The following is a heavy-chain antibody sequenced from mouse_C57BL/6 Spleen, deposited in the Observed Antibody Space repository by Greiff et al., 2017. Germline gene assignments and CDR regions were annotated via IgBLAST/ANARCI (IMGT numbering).Heavy chain of an antibody. CDR1: GYTFTDHT. CDR2: TYPRDGST. CDR3: ARRDSSGYAWFAY. V-gene: IGHV1-78*01. Sequence: VQLQQSDAELVKPGASVKISCKVSGYTFTDHTIHWMKQRPEQGLEWIGSTYPRDGSTKYNEKFKGKATLTADKSSSTAYMQLNSLTSEDSAVYFCARRDSSGYAWFAYWGQGTLVTVSA. D-gene: IGHD3-2*02. J-gene: IGHJ3*01.